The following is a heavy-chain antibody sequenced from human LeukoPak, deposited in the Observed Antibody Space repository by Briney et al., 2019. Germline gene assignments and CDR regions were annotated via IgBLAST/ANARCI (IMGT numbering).Heavy chain of an antibody. V-gene: IGHV3-23*01. Sequence: GGSLRLSCAASGFTFSSYAMSWVRQAPGKGLEWVSAISGRGGSTYYADSVKGRFTISRDNSKNTLYLQMNSLRAEDTAVYYCAKAARVTYYYDSSGHEADYWGQGTLVTVSS. CDR3: AKAARVTYYYDSSGHEADY. CDR1: GFTFSSYA. CDR2: ISGRGGST. D-gene: IGHD3-22*01. J-gene: IGHJ4*02.